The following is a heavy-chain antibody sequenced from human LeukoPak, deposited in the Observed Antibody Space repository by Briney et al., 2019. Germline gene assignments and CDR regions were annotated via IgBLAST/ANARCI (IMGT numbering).Heavy chain of an antibody. CDR2: ITPIFGTA. J-gene: IGHJ4*02. V-gene: IGHV1-69*05. CDR3: ARDPFPGQWLVLGYFDY. D-gene: IGHD6-19*01. Sequence: GSSVKVSCKASGGTFSSYAISWVRQAPGQGLEWMGRITPIFGTANYAQKFQGRVTITTDESTSTAYMELSSLRSEDTAVYYCARDPFPGQWLVLGYFDYWGQGTRVTLSS. CDR1: GGTFSSYA.